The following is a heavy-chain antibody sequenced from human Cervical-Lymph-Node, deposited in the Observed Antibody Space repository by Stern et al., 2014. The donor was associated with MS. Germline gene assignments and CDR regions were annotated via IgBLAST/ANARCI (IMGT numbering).Heavy chain of an antibody. V-gene: IGHV1-69*01. D-gene: IGHD3-10*01. CDR3: GRVVGGGAGSSFLYYFYGMDV. CDR1: GGTFSSYA. J-gene: IGHJ6*02. Sequence: VQLVESGAEVKKPGSSVKVSCKASGGTFSSYAISWVRQAPGQGLEWMGGIIPIFGKATYAQMCQGRVTFPADESTSTAYMELSSLRSEDAAVYYCGRVVGGGAGSSFLYYFYGMDVWGQGTTVTVSS. CDR2: IIPIFGKA.